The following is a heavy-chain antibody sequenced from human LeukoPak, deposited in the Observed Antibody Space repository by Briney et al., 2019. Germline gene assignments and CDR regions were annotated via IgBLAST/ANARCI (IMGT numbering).Heavy chain of an antibody. CDR2: IWYGGCNK. CDR3: AKAPSSLAALPDY. CDR1: GFTFRTYG. V-gene: IGHV3-30*02. J-gene: IGHJ4*02. Sequence: GGSLRLSCAASGFTFRTYGMHWVRQAPGKGLEWVAVIWYGGCNKYYADSVKGRFTISRDNSKNTLYPQMNSLRAEDTAVYYCAKAPSSLAALPDYWGQGTLVTVSS. D-gene: IGHD6-6*01.